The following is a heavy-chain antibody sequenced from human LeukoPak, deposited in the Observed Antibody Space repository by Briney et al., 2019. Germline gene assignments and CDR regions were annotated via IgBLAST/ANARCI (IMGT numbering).Heavy chain of an antibody. CDR1: EFTLSSFW. J-gene: IGHJ6*04. CDR3: ARDLHGSRDV. V-gene: IGHV3-74*01. Sequence: QTGGSLRLSCADSEFTLSSFWIHWVRQAPGKGLEWVSRVNPEETTTTYADSVKGRFTISRDNAKNTVYLQMDSLRAEDTAVYYCARDLHGSRDVWGKGTTVTVSS. D-gene: IGHD3-10*01. CDR2: VNPEETTT.